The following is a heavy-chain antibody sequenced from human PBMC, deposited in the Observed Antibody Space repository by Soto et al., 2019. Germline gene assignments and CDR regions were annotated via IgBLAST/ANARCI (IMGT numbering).Heavy chain of an antibody. CDR1: GGSISSYY. CDR3: AGGYCGTTTCSSNDY. D-gene: IGHD2-2*01. CDR2: IYYSRTT. J-gene: IGHJ4*02. V-gene: IGHV4-59*01. Sequence: SETLSLTCNVSGGSISSYYWSWIRQPPGKGLEWIGDIYYSRTTNYNPSLKSRVTISVDTSNDQFSLKLRSLTAADTAVYFCAGGYCGTTTCSSNDYWGQGTLVTVSS.